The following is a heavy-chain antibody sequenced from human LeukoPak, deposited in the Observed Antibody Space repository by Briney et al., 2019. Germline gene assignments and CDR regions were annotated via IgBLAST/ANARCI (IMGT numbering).Heavy chain of an antibody. Sequence: TGGSLRLSCAASGFTFSSYEMNWVRQAPGKGLEWVSYISSSGSTIYYADSVKGRFTISRDNAKNSLYLQMNSLRDEDTAIYYCARDTLEYSNSPDALDIWGQGAMVTVSS. CDR2: ISSSGSTI. J-gene: IGHJ3*02. CDR3: ARDTLEYSNSPDALDI. D-gene: IGHD4-23*01. V-gene: IGHV3-48*03. CDR1: GFTFSSYE.